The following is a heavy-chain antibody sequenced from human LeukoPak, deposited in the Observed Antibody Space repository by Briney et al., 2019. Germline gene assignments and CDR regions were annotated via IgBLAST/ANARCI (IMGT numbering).Heavy chain of an antibody. D-gene: IGHD5-18*01. CDR1: GGSISSYY. CDR3: ARYSYGYDYFWFDP. Sequence: SETLSLTCTVSGGSISSYYWSWIRQPPGKGLEWIGYIYYSGSTNYNPSLKSRVTISVDTSKNQSSLKLSSVTAADTAVYYCARYSYGYDYFWFDPWGQGTLVTVSS. V-gene: IGHV4-59*01. CDR2: IYYSGST. J-gene: IGHJ5*02.